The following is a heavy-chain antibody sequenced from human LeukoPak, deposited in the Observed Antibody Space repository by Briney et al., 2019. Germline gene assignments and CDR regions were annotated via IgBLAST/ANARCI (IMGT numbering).Heavy chain of an antibody. V-gene: IGHV4-39*07. CDR3: ARESITIFGVVIALDY. Sequence: SGTLSLTCTVSGGSISSSSYYWGWIRQPPGKGLEWIGSIYYSGSTYYNPSLKSRVTISVDTSKNQFSLKLSSVTAADTAVYYCARESITIFGVVIALDYWGQGTLVTVSS. D-gene: IGHD3-3*01. CDR2: IYYSGST. J-gene: IGHJ4*02. CDR1: GGSISSSSYY.